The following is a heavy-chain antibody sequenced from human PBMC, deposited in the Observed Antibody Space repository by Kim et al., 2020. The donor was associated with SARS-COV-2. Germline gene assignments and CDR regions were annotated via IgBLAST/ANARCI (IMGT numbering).Heavy chain of an antibody. V-gene: IGHV3-53*01. J-gene: IGHJ6*02. D-gene: IGHD1-26*01. Sequence: GGSLRLSCAASGFTVSSNYMSWVRQAPGKGLEWVSVIYSGGSTYYADSVKGRFTISRDNSKNTLYLQMNSLRAEDTAVHYCARARGGGAWRWLQHSYYYYGMDVWGQGTTVTVSS. CDR3: ARARGGGAWRWLQHSYYYYGMDV. CDR2: IYSGGST. CDR1: GFTVSSNY.